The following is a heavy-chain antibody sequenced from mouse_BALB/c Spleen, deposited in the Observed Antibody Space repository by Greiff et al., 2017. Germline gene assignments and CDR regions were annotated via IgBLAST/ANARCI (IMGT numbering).Heavy chain of an antibody. CDR3: ARNDYDEGDY. J-gene: IGHJ2*01. Sequence: QVQLQQSGAELVRPGSSVKISCKASGYAFSSYWMNWVKQRPGQGLEWIGQIYPGDGDTNYNGKFKGKATLTADKSSSTAYMQLSSLTSEDSAVYFCARNDYDEGDYWGQGTTLTVSS. D-gene: IGHD2-4*01. CDR1: GYAFSSYW. CDR2: IYPGDGDT. V-gene: IGHV1-80*01.